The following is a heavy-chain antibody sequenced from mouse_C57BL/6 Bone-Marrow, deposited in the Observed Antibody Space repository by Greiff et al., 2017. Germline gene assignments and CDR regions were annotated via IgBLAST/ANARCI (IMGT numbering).Heavy chain of an antibody. D-gene: IGHD1-1*02. Sequence: VQLQQPGAELAKPGASVKLSCKASGYTFTSYWMHWVKQRPGRGLEWIGRIYPNSGGTKYNEKFKSKATLTVDKRSSTAYMQLSRLRSGGSGVCCGAGWGWFAVWGTGTLVTVSA. CDR1: GYTFTSYW. CDR2: IYPNSGGT. J-gene: IGHJ3*01. V-gene: IGHV1-72*01. CDR3: AGWGWFAV.